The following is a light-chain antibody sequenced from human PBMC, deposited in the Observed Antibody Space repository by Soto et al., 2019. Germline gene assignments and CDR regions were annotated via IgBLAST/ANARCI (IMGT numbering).Light chain of an antibody. Sequence: QSVLTQPPSASGTPGQRVTISCSGSRSNIGSNTVNWYQQLPGTAPKLLMYSNNQRPSGVPDRFSGSKSGTSASLAISGLQSEDEADYYCAAWDDSLNVVMFGGGTKLTVL. CDR3: AAWDDSLNVVM. CDR2: SNN. V-gene: IGLV1-44*01. CDR1: RSNIGSNT. J-gene: IGLJ3*02.